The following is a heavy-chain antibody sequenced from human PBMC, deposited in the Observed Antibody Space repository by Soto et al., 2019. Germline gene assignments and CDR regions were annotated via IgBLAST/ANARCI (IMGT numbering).Heavy chain of an antibody. Sequence: EVQLVESGGGLVQPGGSLRLSCAASGFTFSSYSMNWVRQAPGKGLEWVSYISSSSSTIYYADSVKGRFTISRDNAKNSLYLQMNSLRDEDTAVYYCARADSSFSWDYYYGMDVWGQGTTVTVSS. J-gene: IGHJ6*02. V-gene: IGHV3-48*02. CDR3: ARADSSFSWDYYYGMDV. CDR1: GFTFSSYS. D-gene: IGHD6-6*01. CDR2: ISSSSSTI.